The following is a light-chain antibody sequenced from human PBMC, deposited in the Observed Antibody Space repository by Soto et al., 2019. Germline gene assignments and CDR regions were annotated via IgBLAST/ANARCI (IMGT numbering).Light chain of an antibody. CDR2: EVS. CDR1: SSDLGGLNF. V-gene: IGLV2-14*01. J-gene: IGLJ1*01. Sequence: QSALTQPASVSGSPGQSITISCTGTSSDLGGLNFVSWYQQHPGKAPKLMIYEVSNRPSGVSDRFSGSKSGNTASLTISGLEAEDEADYYCCLYVGATTYVFGTGTKVTVL. CDR3: CLYVGATTYV.